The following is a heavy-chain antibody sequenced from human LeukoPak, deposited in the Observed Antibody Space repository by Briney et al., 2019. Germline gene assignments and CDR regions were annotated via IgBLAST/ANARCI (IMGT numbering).Heavy chain of an antibody. CDR3: ARERFGSYAYYYYYYMDV. CDR1: GGSISSYY. Sequence: PSETLSLTCTVSGGSISSYYWSWIRQPAGKGLEWIGRIYTGGSTNYNPSLKSRVTMSVDTSKNQFSLKLSSVTAADTAVYYCARERFGSYAYYYYYYMDVWGKGTTVTVSS. CDR2: IYTGGST. J-gene: IGHJ6*03. V-gene: IGHV4-4*07. D-gene: IGHD1-26*01.